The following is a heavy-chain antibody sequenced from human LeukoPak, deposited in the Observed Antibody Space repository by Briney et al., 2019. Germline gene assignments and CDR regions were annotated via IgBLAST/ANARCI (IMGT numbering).Heavy chain of an antibody. CDR1: GFAFSSYA. J-gene: IGHJ6*02. Sequence: GGSLRLSCAASGFAFSSYAMSWVRQAPGKGLEWVSALSGSGGSTYYVGSLKGWFTISRDNSKNTLYLQMNSLRAEDTAIYYCAKDLSYGLDVWGHGTTVTVSS. CDR3: AKDLSYGLDV. V-gene: IGHV3-23*01. CDR2: LSGSGGST.